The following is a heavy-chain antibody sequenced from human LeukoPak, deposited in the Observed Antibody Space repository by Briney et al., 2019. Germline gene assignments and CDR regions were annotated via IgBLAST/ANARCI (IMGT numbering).Heavy chain of an antibody. D-gene: IGHD2-15*01. Sequence: GGSLRLSCAASGFTVSSNYMSWVRQAPGKGLGWVSVIYSGGSTYYADSVKGRFTISRDNSKNTLYLQMNSLRAEDTAVYYCTTYGYCSGGSCYGAGLDYWGQGTLVTVSS. CDR2: IYSGGST. CDR3: TTYGYCSGGSCYGAGLDY. V-gene: IGHV3-66*01. CDR1: GFTVSSNY. J-gene: IGHJ4*02.